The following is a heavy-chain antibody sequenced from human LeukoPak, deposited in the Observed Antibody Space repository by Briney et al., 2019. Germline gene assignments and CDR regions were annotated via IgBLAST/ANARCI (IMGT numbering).Heavy chain of an antibody. Sequence: GGSLRLSCAASGFPFNRYAMGWVRQAPGKGLEWVSSISDGGGSTYSADSVKGRFTISRDNSRNTVDLQMNSLRAEDTAVYYCVKDKHYCSSARCYLYYFDYWGQGALVTVSS. J-gene: IGHJ4*02. V-gene: IGHV3-23*01. CDR2: ISDGGGST. CDR1: GFPFNRYA. CDR3: VKDKHYCSSARCYLYYFDY. D-gene: IGHD2-2*01.